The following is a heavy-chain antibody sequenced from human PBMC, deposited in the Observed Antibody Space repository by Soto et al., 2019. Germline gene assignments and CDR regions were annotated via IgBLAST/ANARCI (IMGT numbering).Heavy chain of an antibody. J-gene: IGHJ6*03. CDR2: IQSGGST. Sequence: DVQLVESGGGLVQPGGSLTLSCAGSGFTVTSKYLNWVRQAPGKGLVWVSLIQSGGSTFYADSVKGRFSISRDNSKNTVYRQMNSLRAEDTAVYYCATDDVHCSGGRCYGVPMDVWGKGPTVTVSS. D-gene: IGHD2-15*01. V-gene: IGHV3-66*01. CDR1: GFTVTSKY. CDR3: ATDDVHCSGGRCYGVPMDV.